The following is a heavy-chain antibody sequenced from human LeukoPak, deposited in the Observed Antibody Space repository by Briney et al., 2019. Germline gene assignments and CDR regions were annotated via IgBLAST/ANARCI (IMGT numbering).Heavy chain of an antibody. J-gene: IGHJ6*02. Sequence: SETLSLTCTVSGGSISSYYWSWIRQPPGKGLEWIGYIYYSGSTNYNPSLKSRVTISVDTSKNQFSLKLSSVTAADTAVYYCARTGPHYYYGMGVWGQGTTVTVSS. V-gene: IGHV4-59*01. CDR1: GGSISSYY. D-gene: IGHD3-9*01. CDR3: ARTGPHYYYGMGV. CDR2: IYYSGST.